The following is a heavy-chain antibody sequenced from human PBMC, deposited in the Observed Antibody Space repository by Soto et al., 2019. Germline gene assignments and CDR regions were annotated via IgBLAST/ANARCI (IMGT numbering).Heavy chain of an antibody. CDR1: GGSISSGAYY. J-gene: IGHJ3*02. CDR2: IYYSGNT. D-gene: IGHD3-3*01. V-gene: IGHV4-31*03. CDR3: ARGNDFWSGYYTSSSAFDI. Sequence: QVQLQESGPGLVKPSQTLSLTCTVSGGSISSGAYYWSWIRQQPGKALEWIGYIYYSGNTYYNPSLMSRVTISVDTSKNQFSLKLSSVTAADTAVYYCARGNDFWSGYYTSSSAFDIWGQGTMVTVSS.